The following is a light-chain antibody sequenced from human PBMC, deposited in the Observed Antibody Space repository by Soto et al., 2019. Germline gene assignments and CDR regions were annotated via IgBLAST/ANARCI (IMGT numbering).Light chain of an antibody. CDR3: QQYNTYST. V-gene: IGKV1-5*01. Sequence: DIQMTQSPSTLPASVGERVTITCRASQSISRWLAWYQQKPGKAPQALIYDASSLKSGVPSRFSGNGSGTEFTLTISSLQPDDFATYYCQQYNTYSTFGQGTRLETK. CDR2: DAS. J-gene: IGKJ5*01. CDR1: QSISRW.